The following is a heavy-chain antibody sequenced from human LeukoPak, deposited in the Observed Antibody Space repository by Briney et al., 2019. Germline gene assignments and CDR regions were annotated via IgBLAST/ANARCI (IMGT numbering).Heavy chain of an antibody. D-gene: IGHD6-13*01. V-gene: IGHV5-51*01. CDR3: ARQSYSSSWYIGAWWFDP. CDR2: IYPGDSDT. Sequence: GESLKISCKGSGYSFTSYWIGWVRQMPGKGLEWMGIIYPGDSDTRYSPSFQGQVTFSADKSISTAYLQWSSLKASDTAMYYCARQSYSSSWYIGAWWFDPWGQGTLVTVSS. CDR1: GYSFTSYW. J-gene: IGHJ5*02.